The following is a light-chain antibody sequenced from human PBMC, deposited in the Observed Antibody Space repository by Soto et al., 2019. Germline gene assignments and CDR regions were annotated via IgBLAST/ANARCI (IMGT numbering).Light chain of an antibody. J-gene: IGKJ1*01. V-gene: IGKV3-15*01. Sequence: MVMPQSPATLPVSKDGRTTLSCRASQSISSNLAWYQQKPGQAPRLLIYGVSSRATGVPARFSGSGSGTEFTLTINSLLSEDFGVYYCQQYKSWPTFGQGTKVDI. CDR3: QQYKSWPT. CDR1: QSISSN. CDR2: GVS.